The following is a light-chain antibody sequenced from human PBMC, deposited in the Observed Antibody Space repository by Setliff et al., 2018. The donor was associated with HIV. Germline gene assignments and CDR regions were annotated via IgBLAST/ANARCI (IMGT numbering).Light chain of an antibody. Sequence: QSVLTQPPSVSGAPGQRVTISCTGSSSNIGAGYDVHWYQQLPGTAPKLLIYGNTNRPSGVPDRFSGSKSGSTASLTISGLQAEDEADYYCSSFTTGATVMFGGGTKVTVL. V-gene: IGLV1-40*01. CDR1: SSNIGAGYD. CDR2: GNT. CDR3: SSFTTGATVM. J-gene: IGLJ3*02.